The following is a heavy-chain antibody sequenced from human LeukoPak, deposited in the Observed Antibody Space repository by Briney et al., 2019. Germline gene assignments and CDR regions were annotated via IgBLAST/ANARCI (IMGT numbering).Heavy chain of an antibody. CDR2: IWGRGDRT. Sequence: GGSLRLSCAASGFTFSSYAMSWVRQAPGKGLGWVSCIWGRGDRTYYADSVKGRFAISRDNSKNTLYLQMNSLRAEDTAVYYCAKADCINGVCNFDHWGQGTLVTVSS. V-gene: IGHV3-23*01. J-gene: IGHJ4*02. CDR3: AKADCINGVCNFDH. CDR1: GFTFSSYA. D-gene: IGHD2-8*01.